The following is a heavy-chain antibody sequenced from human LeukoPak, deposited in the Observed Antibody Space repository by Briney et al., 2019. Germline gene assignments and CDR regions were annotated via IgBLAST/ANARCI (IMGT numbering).Heavy chain of an antibody. CDR1: GYTFTGYY. D-gene: IGHD3-3*01. Sequence: GASVKVSCKASGYTFTGYYMHWVRQAPGQGLEWMGWINPNSGGTDYAQKFQGRVTMTRDTSISTAYMELSRLRSDDTAVYYCARGTALRFLEWLKDPPDYWGQGTLVTVSS. CDR2: INPNSGGT. J-gene: IGHJ4*02. CDR3: ARGTALRFLEWLKDPPDY. V-gene: IGHV1-2*02.